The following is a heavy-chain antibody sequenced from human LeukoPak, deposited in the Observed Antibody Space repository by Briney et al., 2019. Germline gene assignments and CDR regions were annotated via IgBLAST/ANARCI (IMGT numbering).Heavy chain of an antibody. CDR1: GFTFSSYA. CDR3: AKESRITMIVVVIPRFDY. CDR2: ISGGSGST. J-gene: IGHJ4*02. D-gene: IGHD3-22*01. V-gene: IGHV3-23*01. Sequence: PGGSLRLSCAASGFTFSSYALSWVRQAPGKGLAWVSTISGGSGSTYCADSVKGRFTISRDNSKNTLYLQMNSLRAEDTAVYYCAKESRITMIVVVIPRFDYWGQGTLVTVSS.